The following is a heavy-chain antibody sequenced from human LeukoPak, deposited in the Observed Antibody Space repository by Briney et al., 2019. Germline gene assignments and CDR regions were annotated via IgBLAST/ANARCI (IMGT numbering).Heavy chain of an antibody. CDR3: ARRGGYCSSTSCSLHPYYYYYMDV. D-gene: IGHD2-2*03. J-gene: IGHJ6*03. CDR1: GYTFTSYG. Sequence: ASVKVSCKASGYTFTSYGISWVRQAPGQGLEWMGWISAYNGNTNYAQKLQGRVTMTTDTSTSTAYMELRSLRSDDTAVYYCARRGGYCSSTSCSLHPYYYYYMDVWGKGTTVTVSS. V-gene: IGHV1-18*01. CDR2: ISAYNGNT.